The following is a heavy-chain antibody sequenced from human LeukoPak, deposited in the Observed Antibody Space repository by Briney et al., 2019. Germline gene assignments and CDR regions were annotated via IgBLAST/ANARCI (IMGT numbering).Heavy chain of an antibody. CDR3: ARVGRASGSLGYGMDV. CDR1: GYALASYG. D-gene: IGHD3-10*01. Sequence: ASMKVSCKASGYALASYGISWVRQAPGQGLEWMGWISAYNGNTNYAQKFQDRVTMTTDTSTRTAYMELRSLKFDDTAVYYCARVGRASGSLGYGMDVWGLGTTVTVSS. CDR2: ISAYNGNT. V-gene: IGHV1-18*01. J-gene: IGHJ6*02.